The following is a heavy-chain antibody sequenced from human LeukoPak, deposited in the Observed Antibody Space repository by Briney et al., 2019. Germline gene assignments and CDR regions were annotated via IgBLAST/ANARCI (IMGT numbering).Heavy chain of an antibody. CDR1: GFTFSNYG. CDR3: AKTNGYYSD. Sequence: GSLRLSCAASGFTFSNYGMNWVRQAPGKGLEWVSGISGSGGTTYYADSVKGRFTISRDNSKSSLSLQVSSLRAEETAVYYCAKTNGYYSDWGQGTLVTVSS. V-gene: IGHV3-23*01. D-gene: IGHD3-22*01. J-gene: IGHJ4*02. CDR2: ISGSGGTT.